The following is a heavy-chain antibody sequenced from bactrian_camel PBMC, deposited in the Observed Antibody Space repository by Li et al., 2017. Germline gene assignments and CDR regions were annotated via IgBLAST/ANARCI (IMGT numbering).Heavy chain of an antibody. CDR2: LTTSGSTT. Sequence: VQLVESGGGLVQPGGSLRLSCAASGFTFSNYGMGWVRQAPGKGLEWVTRLTTSGSTTFYIDSVKGRFTISRDNAKNTEYLQLNSLKTEDTGMYYCAKYLPYSRWYHVLDYWGKGTQVTVS. CDR1: GFTFSNYG. D-gene: IGHD6*01. J-gene: IGHJ7*01. V-gene: IGHV3S40*01.